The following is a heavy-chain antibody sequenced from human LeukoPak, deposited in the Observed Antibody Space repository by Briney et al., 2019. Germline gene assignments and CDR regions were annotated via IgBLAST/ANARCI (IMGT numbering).Heavy chain of an antibody. CDR3: ARDKVYWFDP. Sequence: PSETLSLTCTVSGGSISSYYWGWIRQPPGKGLEWIGSIYYSGSTYYNPSLKSRVTISVDTSKNQFSLKLSSVTAADTAVYYCARDKVYWFDPWGQGTLVTVSS. V-gene: IGHV4-39*07. CDR1: GGSISSYY. J-gene: IGHJ5*02. CDR2: IYYSGST.